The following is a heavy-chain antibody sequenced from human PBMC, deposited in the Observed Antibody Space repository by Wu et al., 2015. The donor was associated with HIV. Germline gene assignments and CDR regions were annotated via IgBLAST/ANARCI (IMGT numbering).Heavy chain of an antibody. V-gene: IGHV1-2*02. Sequence: QVQLVQSGTEMKKSGASVKVSCKTFGYTFTAYYIHWVRQAPGRGLEWMGWVNPANGDTNFAQAFQTRATVTSDTSTNTVNLIMAGLQSNDTATYFCARDWQFQVSFGDFYMDIWGNGTAVIVS. J-gene: IGHJ6*03. CDR3: ARDWQFQVSFGDFYMDI. D-gene: IGHD3-3*01. CDR1: GYTFTAYY. CDR2: VNPANGDT.